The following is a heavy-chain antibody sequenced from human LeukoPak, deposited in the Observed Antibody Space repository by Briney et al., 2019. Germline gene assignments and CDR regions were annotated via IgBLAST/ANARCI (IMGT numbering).Heavy chain of an antibody. V-gene: IGHV4-39*07. CDR1: GGSISSSSYY. D-gene: IGHD4-17*01. Sequence: SETLSLTCTVSGGSISSSSYYWGWIRQPPGKGLEWIGSIYYSGSTYYNPSLKSRVTISVDTSKNQFSLKLSSVTAADTAVYYCARDYGDLGETIDYWGQGTLVTVSS. CDR3: ARDYGDLGETIDY. CDR2: IYYSGST. J-gene: IGHJ4*02.